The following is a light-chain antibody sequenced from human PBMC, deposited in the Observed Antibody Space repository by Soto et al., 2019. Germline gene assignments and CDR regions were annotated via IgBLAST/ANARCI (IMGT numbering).Light chain of an antibody. CDR3: CSYAGSYSLV. J-gene: IGLJ2*01. V-gene: IGLV2-11*01. Sequence: QSALTQPRSVSGSPGQSVTISCTGTSSDVGGYNYVSWYQQHPGKAPKLMIYDVSTRPSGVPHRFSGSKSGNTASLTISGLQAEDEADYYCCSYAGSYSLVFGGGTKLTVL. CDR2: DVS. CDR1: SSDVGGYNY.